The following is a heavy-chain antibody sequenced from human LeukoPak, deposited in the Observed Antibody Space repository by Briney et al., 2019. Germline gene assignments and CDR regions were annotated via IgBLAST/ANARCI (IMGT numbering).Heavy chain of an antibody. D-gene: IGHD3-22*01. CDR2: ISSNGGST. Sequence: PGGSLRLSCAASGFTFSSYAMHWVRQAPGKGLEYVSAISSNGGSTYYANSVKGRFTVSRDNSKSTLYLQMGSLRAEDMAVYYCATYYYDSSGLTRPYWGQGTLVTVSS. CDR1: GFTFSSYA. V-gene: IGHV3-64*01. CDR3: ATYYYDSSGLTRPY. J-gene: IGHJ4*02.